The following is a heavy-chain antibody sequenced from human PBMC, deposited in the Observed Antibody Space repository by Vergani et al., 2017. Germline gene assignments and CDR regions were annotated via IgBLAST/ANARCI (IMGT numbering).Heavy chain of an antibody. Sequence: QVQLVQSGAEVKKPGSSVKVSCKASGGTFSSYAISWVRQAPGQGLEWMGGIIPIFGTANYAQKFQGRVTITADESTSTAYMELSSLRSEDTAVDYCARDRQGNCSGGSCYRRSFDYWGQGTLVTVSS. CDR2: IIPIFGTA. V-gene: IGHV1-69*01. J-gene: IGHJ4*02. CDR1: GGTFSSYA. CDR3: ARDRQGNCSGGSCYRRSFDY. D-gene: IGHD2-15*01.